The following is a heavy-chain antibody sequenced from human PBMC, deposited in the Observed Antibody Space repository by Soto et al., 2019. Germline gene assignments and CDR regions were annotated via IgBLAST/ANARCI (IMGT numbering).Heavy chain of an antibody. D-gene: IGHD3-10*01. CDR3: ARDLWNNWFDP. Sequence: GGSLRLSCAASGFTFSSYSMNWVRQAPGKGLEWVSSISSSSSYIYYADTVKGRFTISRDNAKNSLYLQMNSLRAEDTAVYYCARDLWNNWFDPWGQGTLVTVSS. V-gene: IGHV3-21*01. J-gene: IGHJ5*02. CDR1: GFTFSSYS. CDR2: ISSSSSYI.